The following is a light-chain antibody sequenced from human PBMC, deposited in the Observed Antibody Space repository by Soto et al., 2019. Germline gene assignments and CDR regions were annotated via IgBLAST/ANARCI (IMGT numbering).Light chain of an antibody. CDR1: SSDVGGYNF. J-gene: IGLJ1*01. CDR3: SSYTSSSTPVV. V-gene: IGLV2-14*01. Sequence: QSALTQPASVSGSPGQSITISCTGTSSDVGGYNFVSWYQQHPGKAPRLMIYDVSNRPSGVSNRFSGSKSGNTASLSISGLQAEDEAEYYCSSYTSSSTPVVFGPATKLTVL. CDR2: DVS.